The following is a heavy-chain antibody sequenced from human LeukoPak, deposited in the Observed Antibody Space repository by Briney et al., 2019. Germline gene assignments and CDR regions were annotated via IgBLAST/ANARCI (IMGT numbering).Heavy chain of an antibody. J-gene: IGHJ4*02. D-gene: IGHD5-18*01. V-gene: IGHV4-59*01. CDR3: AREYSYGRLDY. CDR1: GGSISSYY. Sequence: PSETLSLTCTVSGGSISSYYWSWIRQPPGKGLEWIGYIYYSRSTNYNPPLKSRVTISVDTSKNQFSLKLSSVTAADTAVYYCAREYSYGRLDYWGQGTLVTVSS. CDR2: IYYSRST.